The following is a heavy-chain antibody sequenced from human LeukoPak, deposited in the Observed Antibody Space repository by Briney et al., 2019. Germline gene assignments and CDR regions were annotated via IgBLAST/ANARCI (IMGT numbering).Heavy chain of an antibody. J-gene: IGHJ4*02. V-gene: IGHV4-4*02. CDR3: ARLQPYYYDSSGYPLTFFDY. CDR2: IYHSGST. Sequence: PSETLSLTCAVSGGSICSSNWWSWVRQPPGKGLEWIGEIYHSGSTNYNPSLKSRVTIPVDKSKNQFSLKLSSVTAADTAVYYCARLQPYYYDSSGYPLTFFDYWGQGTLVTVSS. CDR1: GGSICSSNW. D-gene: IGHD3-22*01.